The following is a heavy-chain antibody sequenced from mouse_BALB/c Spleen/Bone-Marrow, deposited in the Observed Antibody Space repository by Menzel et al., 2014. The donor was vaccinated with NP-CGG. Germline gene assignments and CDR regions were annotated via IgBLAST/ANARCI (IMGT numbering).Heavy chain of an antibody. V-gene: IGHV2-9*02. CDR3: ARSSSPYYYAMDY. CDR1: GFSLISYG. D-gene: IGHD1-1*01. CDR2: IWAGGST. Sequence: VQLQQSGPGLVAPSQSLSITCTVSGFSLISYGVRWVRQPPGKGLEWLGVIWAGGSTNYNSALMSRLSISKGNSKSQVYFKMNSLQTDDTAMYYCARSSSPYYYAMDYWCRGTSVTVSS. J-gene: IGHJ4*01.